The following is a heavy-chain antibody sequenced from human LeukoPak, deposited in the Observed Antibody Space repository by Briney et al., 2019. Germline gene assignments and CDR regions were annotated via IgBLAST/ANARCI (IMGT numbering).Heavy chain of an antibody. CDR2: ISSSSSYI. CDR3: ARDAYCSSTSCYEDY. V-gene: IGHV3-21*01. Sequence: PGGSLRLSCAASGFTFSSYSMNWVRQAPGKGLEWVSSISSSSSYIYYADSVKGRFTISRDNAKNSLYLQMNSLRAEDTAVYYCARDAYCSSTSCYEDYWGQGTLVTVSS. CDR1: GFTFSSYS. D-gene: IGHD2-2*01. J-gene: IGHJ4*02.